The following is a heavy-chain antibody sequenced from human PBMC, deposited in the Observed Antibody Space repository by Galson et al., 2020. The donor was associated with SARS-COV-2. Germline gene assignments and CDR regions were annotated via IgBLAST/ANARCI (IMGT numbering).Heavy chain of an antibody. Sequence: ASVKVSCHVSGYTLTELSMHWVRQAPGKGLEWMGGFAPEDGETIYAQKFQGRVTMTEDTSTDTAYMELSSLRSEDTAVYYCATSTAVAANYWFDPWGQGTLVTVSS. CDR2: FAPEDGET. CDR3: ATSTAVAANYWFDP. CDR1: GYTLTELS. V-gene: IGHV1-24*01. J-gene: IGHJ5*02. D-gene: IGHD6-19*01.